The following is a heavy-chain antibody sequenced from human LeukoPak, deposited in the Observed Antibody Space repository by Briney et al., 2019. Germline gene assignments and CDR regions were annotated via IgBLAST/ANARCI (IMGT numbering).Heavy chain of an antibody. D-gene: IGHD5-12*01. CDR1: GFTFDDYT. Sequence: PGGSLRLSCAASGFTFDDYTMHWVRQAPGKGLEWVSLISWDGAGTYYADSVKGRFTISRDNSKNTVYLQMDSLRGEDTAVYYCARDGYGFDYWGQGAQVTVSS. CDR2: ISWDGAGT. J-gene: IGHJ4*02. V-gene: IGHV3-43*01. CDR3: ARDGYGFDY.